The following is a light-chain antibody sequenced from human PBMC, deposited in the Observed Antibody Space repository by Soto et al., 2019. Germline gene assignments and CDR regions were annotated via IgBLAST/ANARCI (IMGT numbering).Light chain of an antibody. CDR3: VLYMGSGMV. CDR1: SGSVSTSYY. Sequence: QTVVTQEPSFSVSPGGTVTLTCGFSSGSVSTSYYPSWYQQTPGQAPRTLIYSTNTRSSGVPDRFSGSILGNKAALTITGAQADDESDYYCVLYMGSGMVFGGGTKLTVL. CDR2: STN. V-gene: IGLV8-61*01. J-gene: IGLJ2*01.